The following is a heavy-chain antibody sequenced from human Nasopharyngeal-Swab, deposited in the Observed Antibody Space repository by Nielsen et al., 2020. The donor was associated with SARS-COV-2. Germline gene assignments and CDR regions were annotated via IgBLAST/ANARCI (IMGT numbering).Heavy chain of an antibody. J-gene: IGHJ2*01. CDR3: ASPPVVVTAIISYWYFDL. V-gene: IGHV4-39*01. CDR2: IYYSGRT. Sequence: SETLSLTCTVSGGSISSSSYYWGWIRQPPGKGLEWIGSIYYSGRTYYNPSLKSRVTISVDTSKNQFSLKLSSVTAADTAVYYCASPPVVVTAIISYWYFDLWGRGTLVTVSS. D-gene: IGHD2-21*02. CDR1: GGSISSSSYY.